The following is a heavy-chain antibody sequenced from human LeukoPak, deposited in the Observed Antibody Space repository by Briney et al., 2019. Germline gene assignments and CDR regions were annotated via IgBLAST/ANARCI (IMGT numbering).Heavy chain of an antibody. CDR1: GFTFSRQW. CDR3: AKLPYGDYNHH. D-gene: IGHD4-17*01. CDR2: INPDGSDK. V-gene: IGHV3-7*02. Sequence: PGGSLRLSCAASGFTFSRQWMSWVRQAPGKGLEWVANINPDGSDKYYVDSVKGRFTISRDNDKSSLYLQMNSLRAEDTVVYYCAKLPYGDYNHHWGQGTLVTVSS. J-gene: IGHJ5*02.